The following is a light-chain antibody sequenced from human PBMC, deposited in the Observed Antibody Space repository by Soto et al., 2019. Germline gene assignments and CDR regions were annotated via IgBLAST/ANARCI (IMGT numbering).Light chain of an antibody. CDR1: QTVSSY. CDR3: QQRSDWPST. Sequence: PGDRATLSCRASQTVSSYLAWYQQKPGQAPRLLIYDASSRATGIPARFSGSGSGTDFTLTITSLEPEDFAVYYCQQRSDWPSTFGGGTKVEIK. J-gene: IGKJ4*01. CDR2: DAS. V-gene: IGKV3-11*01.